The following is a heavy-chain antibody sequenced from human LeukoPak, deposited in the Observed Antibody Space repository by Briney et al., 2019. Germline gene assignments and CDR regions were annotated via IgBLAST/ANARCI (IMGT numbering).Heavy chain of an antibody. CDR3: ARDSYDYDSHFEDVFDS. D-gene: IGHD3-22*01. CDR1: GGSIRTNY. Sequence: PSETLSLTCTVSGGSIRTNYWSWIRQPPGKGLEWIGYAHSSGHTRSSTSLKSRVTISIDMSNNHVSLRLTSVTAAETALYYCARDSYDYDSHFEDVFDSWGQGTMVTVSS. CDR2: AHSSGHT. V-gene: IGHV4-59*01. J-gene: IGHJ3*01.